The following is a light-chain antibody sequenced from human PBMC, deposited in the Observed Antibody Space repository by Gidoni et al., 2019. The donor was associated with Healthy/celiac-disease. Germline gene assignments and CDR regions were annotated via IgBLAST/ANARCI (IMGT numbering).Light chain of an antibody. CDR3: QQRSNWPLG. CDR2: DAS. CDR1: QSVSSY. J-gene: IGKJ4*01. V-gene: IGKV3-11*01. Sequence: EIVLTQSPATLSLSPGERATLSCRASQSVSSYFAWYHQKPGQAPRLLIYDASNRATGIPARFSGRGSGTAFTPTISSLEPENFAVYYCQQRSNWPLGFXGXTKVEIK.